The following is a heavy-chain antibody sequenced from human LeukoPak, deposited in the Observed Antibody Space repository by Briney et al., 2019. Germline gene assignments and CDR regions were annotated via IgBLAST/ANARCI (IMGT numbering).Heavy chain of an antibody. V-gene: IGHV4-39*01. CDR3: ARRIGGSAEIDY. CDR1: GVSISSSSYY. CDR2: IKYGGST. Sequence: SETLSLTCTVSGVSISSSSYYWNWIRQPPGKGLEWIGNIKYGGSTYYNPSLKSQVTISVDTSKNQFSLKLSSVTAADTAVFYCARRIGGSAEIDYWGQGTLVTVSS. D-gene: IGHD1-26*01. J-gene: IGHJ4*02.